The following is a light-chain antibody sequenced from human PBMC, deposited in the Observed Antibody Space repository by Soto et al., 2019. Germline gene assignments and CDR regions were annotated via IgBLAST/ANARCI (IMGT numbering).Light chain of an antibody. CDR1: SSDVGGYNF. J-gene: IGLJ2*01. CDR3: SSYTSSSILV. CDR2: EVS. V-gene: IGLV2-14*01. Sequence: QSALTQPASVSGSPGQSITISCTGNSSDVGGYNFVSWYQQHPGKAPKLIIYEVSNRPSGISNRFSGSKSGNTASLTISGLQAEDEADYYCSSYTSSSILVFGGGTKLTVL.